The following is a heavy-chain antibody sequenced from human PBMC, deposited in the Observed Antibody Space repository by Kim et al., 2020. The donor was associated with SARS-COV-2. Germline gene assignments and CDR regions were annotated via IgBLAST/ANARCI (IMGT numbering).Heavy chain of an antibody. D-gene: IGHD2-21*02. Sequence: NPSLNGRVTISIDTSKNQFSLKLGSVTATDTAVYYCARGPPIGGGDCYSNWGQGTLVTVSS. J-gene: IGHJ4*02. V-gene: IGHV4-30-2*05. CDR3: ARGPPIGGGDCYSN.